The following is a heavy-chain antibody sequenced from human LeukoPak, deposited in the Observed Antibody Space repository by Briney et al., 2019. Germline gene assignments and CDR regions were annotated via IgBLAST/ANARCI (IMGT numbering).Heavy chain of an antibody. CDR1: GSTFNSYA. J-gene: IGHJ4*02. CDR3: ARHRSSWLIDY. V-gene: IGHV3-23*01. Sequence: GGSLRLSCAASGSTFNSYAMSWVRQAPWERLQWVSGISDSGGNTYYADSVRGRFTISRDNSKNTLYLQMNSLRAEDTAVYYCARHRSSWLIDYWGQGTLVTVSS. D-gene: IGHD6-6*01. CDR2: ISDSGGNT.